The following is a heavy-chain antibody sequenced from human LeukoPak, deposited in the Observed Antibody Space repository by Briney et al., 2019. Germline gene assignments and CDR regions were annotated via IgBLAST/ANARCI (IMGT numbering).Heavy chain of an antibody. Sequence: GGSLRLSCAASGFTFSSYVMGWVRQAPGKGLEWVSTMSTNGVATYYADSVKGRFTISRDNSKNTLYLQMNSLRADDTAVYYCAKSLRGTRSYYYYYMDVWGKGTTVTVSS. CDR2: MSTNGVAT. D-gene: IGHD3-16*01. V-gene: IGHV3-23*01. CDR1: GFTFSSYV. CDR3: AKSLRGTRSYYYYYMDV. J-gene: IGHJ6*03.